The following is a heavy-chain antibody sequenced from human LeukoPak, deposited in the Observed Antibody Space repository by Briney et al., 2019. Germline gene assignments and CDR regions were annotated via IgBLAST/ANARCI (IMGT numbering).Heavy chain of an antibody. V-gene: IGHV1-2*02. CDR3: ARDGVLRYFDWLSTNWFDP. CDR2: INPNSGGT. J-gene: IGHJ5*02. Sequence: ASVKVSCKASGYTFTGYYMHWVRQAPGQGLEWMGWINPNSGGTNYAQKFQGRVTMTRDTSISTAYMELSRLRSDDTAVYYCARDGVLRYFDWLSTNWFDPWGQGTLVTVSS. CDR1: GYTFTGYY. D-gene: IGHD3-9*01.